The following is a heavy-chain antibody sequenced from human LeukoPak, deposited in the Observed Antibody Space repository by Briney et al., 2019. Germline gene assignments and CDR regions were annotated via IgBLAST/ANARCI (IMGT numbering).Heavy chain of an antibody. J-gene: IGHJ6*04. V-gene: IGHV4-59*01. Sequence: SETLSLTCTVSGGSISSYYWSWIRQPPGKGLEWVGYIYYSGSTNYNPSLKSRVTISVDKSKNQSSLKMSYVTAADTAVYYCARDRSSYGMDVWGKGTTVPVSS. CDR3: ARDRSSYGMDV. CDR2: IYYSGST. D-gene: IGHD6-6*01. CDR1: GGSISSYY.